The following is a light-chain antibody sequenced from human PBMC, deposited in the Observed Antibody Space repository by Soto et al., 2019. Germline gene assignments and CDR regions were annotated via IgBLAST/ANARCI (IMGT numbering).Light chain of an antibody. V-gene: IGKV3-15*01. J-gene: IGKJ1*01. CDR1: QSVSSN. Sequence: EIVMTQSPATLSVSPGERATLSCRASQSVSSNLAWYQQKPGQAPRLLIYGASTGATGIPARFSGSGSGTEFTLTISSLQSEDFAVYYCQQSWTFGQGTKV. CDR2: GAS. CDR3: QQSWT.